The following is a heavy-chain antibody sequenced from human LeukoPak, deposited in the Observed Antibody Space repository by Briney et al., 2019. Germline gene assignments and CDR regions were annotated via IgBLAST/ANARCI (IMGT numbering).Heavy chain of an antibody. CDR3: ARENNYGYDY. V-gene: IGHV2-70*11. CDR1: GFSLSTSGMY. J-gene: IGHJ4*02. Sequence: SGPTLVNPIRTLTLTCTCSGFSLSTSGMYVSWIRQPPGKALEWLARIDWDDAKYYSTSLKTRLTISKDTSKNQVVLTMTNMDPVDTATYYCARENNYGYDYWGQGTLVTVSS. D-gene: IGHD5-18*01. CDR2: IDWDDAK.